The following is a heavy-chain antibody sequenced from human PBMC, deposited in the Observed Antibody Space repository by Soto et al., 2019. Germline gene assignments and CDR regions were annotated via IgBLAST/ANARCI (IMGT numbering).Heavy chain of an antibody. J-gene: IGHJ4*02. CDR2: IWYDGSNK. CDR1: GFTFSSYG. V-gene: IGHV3-33*01. Sequence: QVQLVESGGGVVQPGRSLRLSCAASGFTFSSYGMHWVRQAPGKGLEWVAVIWYDGSNKYYADSVRGRFTISRDNSKNTLYLQMNSLRAEDTAVYYCARDLDGGYSYGFDYWGQGTLVTVSS. D-gene: IGHD5-18*01. CDR3: ARDLDGGYSYGFDY.